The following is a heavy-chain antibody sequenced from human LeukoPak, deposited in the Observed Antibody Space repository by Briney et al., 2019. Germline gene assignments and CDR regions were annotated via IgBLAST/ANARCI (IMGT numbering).Heavy chain of an antibody. V-gene: IGHV3-7*03. CDR3: ARDLYYGTIDY. J-gene: IGHJ4*02. CDR2: IKQDGSEK. D-gene: IGHD3-22*01. Sequence: GGSLRLSCAASGFTFSSYWMSWDRQAPGKGLEWVANIKQDGSEKYYVDSVKGRFTISRDNAKNSLYLQMNSLRAEDTAVYYCARDLYYGTIDYWGQGTLVTVSS. CDR1: GFTFSSYW.